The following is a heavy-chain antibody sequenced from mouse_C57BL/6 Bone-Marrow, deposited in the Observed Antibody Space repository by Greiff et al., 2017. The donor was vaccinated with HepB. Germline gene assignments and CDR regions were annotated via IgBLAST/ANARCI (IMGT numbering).Heavy chain of an antibody. CDR2: INSDGGST. Sequence: DVKLVESGGGLVQPGESLKLSCESNEYEFPSHDMSWVRKTPEKRLELVAAINSDGGSTYYPDTMERRFIISRDNTKKPLYLQMSSLRSEDTALYYCARHSYSNYERVWFAYWGQGTLVTVSA. CDR1: EYEFPSHD. D-gene: IGHD2-5*01. V-gene: IGHV5-2*01. CDR3: ARHSYSNYERVWFAY. J-gene: IGHJ3*01.